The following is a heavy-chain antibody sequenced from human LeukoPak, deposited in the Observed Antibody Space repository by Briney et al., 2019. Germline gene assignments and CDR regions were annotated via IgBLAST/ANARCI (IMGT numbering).Heavy chain of an antibody. CDR2: IIPIFGTA. CDR3: ARDPSTVTTSDAFDI. Sequence: SVKVSCMASGGTFSSYAISWVRQAPGQGLEWMGGIIPIFGTANYAQKFQGRVTITADESTSTAYMELSSLRSEDTAVYYCARDPSTVTTSDAFDIWGQGTMVTVSS. CDR1: GGTFSSYA. V-gene: IGHV1-69*01. D-gene: IGHD4-17*01. J-gene: IGHJ3*02.